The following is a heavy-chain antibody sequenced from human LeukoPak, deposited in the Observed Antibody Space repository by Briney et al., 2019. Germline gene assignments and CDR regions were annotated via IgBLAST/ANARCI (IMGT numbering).Heavy chain of an antibody. CDR2: IWYDGSNK. V-gene: IGHV3-33*01. J-gene: IGHJ2*01. CDR3: ARDSDHGSGSYYNSDRYFDL. Sequence: PGRSLRLSCAASGFTFSSYGMHWVRQAPGKGLEWVAVIWYDGSNKYYADSVKGRFTISRDNSKNTLYLQMNSLRAEDTAVYYCARDSDHGSGSYYNSDRYFDLWGRGTLVTVSS. CDR1: GFTFSSYG. D-gene: IGHD3-10*01.